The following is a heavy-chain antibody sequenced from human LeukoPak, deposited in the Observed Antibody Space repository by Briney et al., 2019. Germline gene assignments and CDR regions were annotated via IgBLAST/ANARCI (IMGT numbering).Heavy chain of an antibody. CDR3: AKWEGYYYDSSGYALTYAFDI. D-gene: IGHD3-22*01. J-gene: IGHJ3*02. CDR2: ISGSGGST. Sequence: GGSLRLSCATSGFTSSSYAMSWVRQAPGKGLEWVSAISGSGGSTYYADSVKGRFTISRDNSKNTLYLQMNSLRAEDTAVYYCAKWEGYYYDSSGYALTYAFDIWGQGTMVTVSS. V-gene: IGHV3-23*01. CDR1: GFTSSSYA.